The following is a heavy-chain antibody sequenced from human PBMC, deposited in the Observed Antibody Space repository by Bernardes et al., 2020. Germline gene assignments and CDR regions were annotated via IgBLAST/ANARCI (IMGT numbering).Heavy chain of an antibody. CDR1: GYPFTSYD. V-gene: IGHV1-8*01. CDR3: ARVSVDFWSGYPDAFDI. D-gene: IGHD3-3*01. Sequence: SVQFFCNSSGYPFTSYDINWVRQSPGQGLEWMGWMNPNSGNTGYAQKFQGRVTMTRNTSISTAYMELSSLRSEDTAVYYCARVSVDFWSGYPDAFDIWGQGTMVTVSS. CDR2: MNPNSGNT. J-gene: IGHJ3*02.